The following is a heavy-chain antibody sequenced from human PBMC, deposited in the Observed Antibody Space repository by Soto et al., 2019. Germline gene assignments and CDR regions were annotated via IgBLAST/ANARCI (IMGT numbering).Heavy chain of an antibody. Sequence: EVHLLESGGGLAQPGGSLRLSCAASGFTFSSYSMNWVRQAPGKGLEWVSIISGSGGVTSYADSVKGRVTISRDNSKNTLYLQMNSLRAEDTAVYYCAKMEGMDPWAYSFDYWGQGTLVTVSS. D-gene: IGHD2-2*03. CDR1: GFTFSSYS. CDR3: AKMEGMDPWAYSFDY. CDR2: ISGSGGVT. J-gene: IGHJ4*02. V-gene: IGHV3-23*01.